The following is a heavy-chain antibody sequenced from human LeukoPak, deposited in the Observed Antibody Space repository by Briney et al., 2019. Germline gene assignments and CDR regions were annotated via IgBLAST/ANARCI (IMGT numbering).Heavy chain of an antibody. Sequence: ASVKVSCKASGYTFTGYYMHWVRQAPGQGLGWMGWINPNSGGTNYAQKFQGRVTMTRDTSISTAYMELSRLRSDDTAVYYCARDPPRITMIVVVDFWGQGTLVTVSS. D-gene: IGHD3-22*01. CDR2: INPNSGGT. CDR3: ARDPPRITMIVVVDF. CDR1: GYTFTGYY. V-gene: IGHV1-2*02. J-gene: IGHJ4*02.